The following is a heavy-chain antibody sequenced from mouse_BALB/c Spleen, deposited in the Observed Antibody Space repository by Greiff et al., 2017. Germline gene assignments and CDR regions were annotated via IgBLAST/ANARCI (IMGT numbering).Heavy chain of an antibody. CDR3: ARHRGYDGDYYAMDY. CDR2: ISSGGGST. D-gene: IGHD2-2*01. Sequence: EVQLQQSGGGLVKPGGSLKLSCAASGFAFSSYDMSWVRQTPEKRLEWVAYISSGGGSTYYPDTVKGRFTISRDNAKNTLYLQMSSLKSEDTAMYYCARHRGYDGDYYAMDYWGQGTSVTVSS. V-gene: IGHV5-12-1*01. J-gene: IGHJ4*01. CDR1: GFAFSSYD.